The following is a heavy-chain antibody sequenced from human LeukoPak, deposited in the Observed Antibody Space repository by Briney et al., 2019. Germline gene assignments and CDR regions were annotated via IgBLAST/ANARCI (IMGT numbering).Heavy chain of an antibody. J-gene: IGHJ6*02. Sequence: PSETLSLTCTVSGGSISSYYWSWIRQPPGKGLEWIGYIYYSGSTNYNPSLKSRVTISVDTSKNQFSLKLSSVTAADTAVYYCAREKWGYSYGYEISSAGYGMDVWGQGTTVTVSS. CDR2: IYYSGST. D-gene: IGHD5-18*01. CDR1: GGSISSYY. V-gene: IGHV4-59*01. CDR3: AREKWGYSYGYEISSAGYGMDV.